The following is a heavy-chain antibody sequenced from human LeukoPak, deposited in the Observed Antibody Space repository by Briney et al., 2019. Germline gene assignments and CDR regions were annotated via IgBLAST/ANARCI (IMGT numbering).Heavy chain of an antibody. D-gene: IGHD3-22*01. J-gene: IGHJ4*02. CDR3: AKGAPYYYDSSGYHYSFGY. CDR2: ISGSGGST. Sequence: PGGSLRLSCAASGFTFSSYAMSWVRQAPGKGLEWVSAISGSGGSTYYADSVKGRFTISRDNSKNTLYLQMNSLRAEDTAVYYCAKGAPYYYDSSGYHYSFGYWGQGTLVTVSS. CDR1: GFTFSSYA. V-gene: IGHV3-23*01.